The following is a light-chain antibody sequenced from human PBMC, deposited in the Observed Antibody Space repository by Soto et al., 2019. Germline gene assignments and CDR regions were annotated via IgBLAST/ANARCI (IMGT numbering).Light chain of an antibody. J-gene: IGKJ2*01. CDR3: QQYGGAPPEYP. Sequence: IVLTQSPGTLSLSPGERATLSCRASQTVSGSHLAWYQQKPGQAPRLIIYGASTRPTGIPDMFSGSGSGTDFTLTITRLEPEDFAVYSCQQYGGAPPEYPFGQGTKLEIK. V-gene: IGKV3-20*01. CDR2: GAS. CDR1: QTVSGSH.